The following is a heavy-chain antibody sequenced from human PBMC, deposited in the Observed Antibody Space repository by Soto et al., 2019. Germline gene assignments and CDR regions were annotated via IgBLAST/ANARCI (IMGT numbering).Heavy chain of an antibody. CDR3: ARDRLLAPYESSGYYFGKTRLDP. CDR1: GGSISSGDYY. J-gene: IGHJ5*02. D-gene: IGHD3-22*01. Sequence: PSETLSLTCTVSGGSISSGDYYWSWIRQPPGKGLGWIGYIYYSGSTYYNPSLKSRVTISVDTSKNQFSLKLSSVTAADTAVYYCARDRLLAPYESSGYYFGKTRLDPWGKGTLVTVYS. CDR2: IYYSGST. V-gene: IGHV4-30-4*01.